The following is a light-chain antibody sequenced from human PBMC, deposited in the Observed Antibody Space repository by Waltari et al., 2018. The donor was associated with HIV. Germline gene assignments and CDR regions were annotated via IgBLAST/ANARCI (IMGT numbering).Light chain of an antibody. Sequence: QSALTQPASVSGSPGQSITISCTGTSSDVGSYNVVSWYQQHPGKAPTLMIYEDNKRPSGVSNRVSGSKSGNTASLTISGLQAEDEADYYCCSYTGSTTWVFGGGTKLTVL. CDR1: SSDVGSYNV. CDR2: EDN. V-gene: IGLV2-23*01. J-gene: IGLJ3*02. CDR3: CSYTGSTTWV.